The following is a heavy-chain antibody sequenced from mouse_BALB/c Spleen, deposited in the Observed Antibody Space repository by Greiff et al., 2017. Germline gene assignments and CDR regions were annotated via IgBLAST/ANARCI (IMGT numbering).Heavy chain of an antibody. J-gene: IGHJ1*01. V-gene: IGHV5-17*02. CDR2: ISSGSSTI. CDR1: GFTFSSFG. CDR3: ARPYGSSPYWYFDV. Sequence: VQLKESGGGLVQPGGSRKLSCAASGFTFSSFGMHWVRQAPEKGLEWVAYISSGSSTIYYADTVKGRFTISRDNPKNTLFLQMTSLRSEDTAMYYCARPYGSSPYWYFDVWGAGTTVTVSS. D-gene: IGHD1-1*01.